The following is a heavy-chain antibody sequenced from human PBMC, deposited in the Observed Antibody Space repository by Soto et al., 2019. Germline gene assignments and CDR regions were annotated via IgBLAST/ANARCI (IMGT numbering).Heavy chain of an antibody. Sequence: EVQLVESGGDLVKPGRSLRLSCVGSGFTFADYAVTWFRQAPGKGLEWVGFITSKAYGGTAEYAASVKGRFTISRDDSKSIAYLQMNSLKTEDTAVYYCTRVARDAYGPPFDYGGQGTLVTVSS. CDR1: GFTFADYA. D-gene: IGHD2-21*01. V-gene: IGHV3-49*05. CDR2: ITSKAYGGTA. CDR3: TRVARDAYGPPFDY. J-gene: IGHJ4*02.